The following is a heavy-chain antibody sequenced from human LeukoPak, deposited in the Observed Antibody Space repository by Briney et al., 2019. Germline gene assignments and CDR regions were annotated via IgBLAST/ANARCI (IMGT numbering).Heavy chain of an antibody. CDR2: INPNSGGT. D-gene: IGHD6-13*01. J-gene: IGHJ4*02. CDR1: GYTFTGYY. Sequence: ASVKVSCKASGYTFTGYYMHWVRQAPGQGLEWMGWINPNSGGTNYAQKFQGRVTMTRDTSISTAYMELSRLRSDDTAVYYCARASSSSWYGAALYYFDYWSQGTLVTVS. CDR3: ARASSSSWYGAALYYFDY. V-gene: IGHV1-2*02.